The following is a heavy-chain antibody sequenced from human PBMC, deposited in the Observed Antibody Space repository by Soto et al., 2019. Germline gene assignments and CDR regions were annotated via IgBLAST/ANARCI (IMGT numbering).Heavy chain of an antibody. Sequence: LSLTCTVSGGSISSYYWSWIRQPPGKGLEWIGYIYYSGSTNYNPSLKSRVTISVDTSKNQFSLKLSSVTAADTAVYYCARGATGYSLHGYYGMDVWGQGTTVTVSS. CDR3: ARGATGYSLHGYYGMDV. D-gene: IGHD3-9*01. V-gene: IGHV4-59*01. CDR2: IYYSGST. CDR1: GGSISSYY. J-gene: IGHJ6*02.